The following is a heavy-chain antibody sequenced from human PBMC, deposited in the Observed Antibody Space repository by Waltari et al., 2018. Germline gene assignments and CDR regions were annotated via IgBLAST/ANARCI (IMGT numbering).Heavy chain of an antibody. Sequence: EVQLLESGGGLVQPVGSLHLSCAASGFTFSNYFMSWVRKVPGKGLEWVSTIGGSNSATWYVDSVKGRFTISRDNSKNTLYLQMNSLRAEDTAIYYCAKDILTRSYLFDYWGQGTLVTVSS. J-gene: IGHJ4*02. D-gene: IGHD3-9*01. CDR3: AKDILTRSYLFDY. V-gene: IGHV3-23*01. CDR2: IGGSNSAT. CDR1: GFTFSNYF.